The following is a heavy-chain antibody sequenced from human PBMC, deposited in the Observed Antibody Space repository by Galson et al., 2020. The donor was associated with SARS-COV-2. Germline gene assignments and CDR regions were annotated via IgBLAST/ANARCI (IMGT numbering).Heavy chain of an antibody. CDR3: ARDGQSGAPYAFDV. D-gene: IGHD4-4*01. Sequence: GESLKISCAASGFTFSSHAIHWVRQAPGKGLEWVAQIWFDGSNKYYTDSVRGRFSISRDNSKNTVSLQMNSLRAEDTAVYYCARDGQSGAPYAFDVWGQGTTVTVSS. CDR1: GFTFSSHA. CDR2: IWFDGSNK. V-gene: IGHV3-33*01. J-gene: IGHJ3*01.